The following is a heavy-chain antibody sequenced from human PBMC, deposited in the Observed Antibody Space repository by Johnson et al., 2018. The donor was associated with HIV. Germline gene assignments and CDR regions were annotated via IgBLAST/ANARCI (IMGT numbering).Heavy chain of an antibody. J-gene: IGHJ3*02. CDR2: INWNGGST. Sequence: MLLVESGGGVVQPGKSLRLSCAASGFTFTTYDMHWVSQGTGKGLEWVSGINWNGGSTGYADSVKGRFTISRDNAKNSLYLQMNSLRAEDTALYYCARDRGYVWGVTGDASDIWGQGTMVTVSS. CDR3: ARDRGYVWGVTGDASDI. V-gene: IGHV3-20*04. D-gene: IGHD3-16*01. CDR1: GFTFTTYD.